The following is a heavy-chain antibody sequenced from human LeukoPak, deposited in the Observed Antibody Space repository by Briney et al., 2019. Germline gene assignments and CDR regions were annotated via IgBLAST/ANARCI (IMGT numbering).Heavy chain of an antibody. V-gene: IGHV4-59*01. CDR2: IYYGGST. J-gene: IGHJ3*02. D-gene: IGHD2-15*01. Sequence: SETLSLTCTVSGGSISSYYWSWIRQPPGKGREWIGYIYYGGSTNYNPSLKSRVTISVDTSKNQSSLKLSSVTAADTAVYYCARASVVALDDAFDIWGQGTMVTVSS. CDR1: GGSISSYY. CDR3: ARASVVALDDAFDI.